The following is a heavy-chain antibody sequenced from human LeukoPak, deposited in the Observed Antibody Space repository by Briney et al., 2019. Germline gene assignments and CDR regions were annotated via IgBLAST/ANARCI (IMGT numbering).Heavy chain of an antibody. Sequence: PSETLSLTCTVSGGSISGYYWSWIRQPAGKELEWIGRVYTSGSTTYNPSLKSRIAMSIDTPKNQFSLNLNSVTAADTAVYYCVRADTSGHWFDPWGQGTLVTVSS. D-gene: IGHD6-19*01. V-gene: IGHV4-4*07. J-gene: IGHJ5*02. CDR3: VRADTSGHWFDP. CDR1: GGSISGYY. CDR2: VYTSGST.